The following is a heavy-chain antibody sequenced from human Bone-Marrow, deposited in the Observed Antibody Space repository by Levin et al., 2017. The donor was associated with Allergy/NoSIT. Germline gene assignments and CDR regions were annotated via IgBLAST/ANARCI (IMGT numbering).Heavy chain of an antibody. Sequence: GESLKISCAASGFTFSSYDMHWVRQATGKGLEWVSAIGTAGDPYYPGSVKGRFTISRENAKNSLYLQMNSLRAGDTAVYYCARGCIAGIYDAGFDYWGQGTLVTVSS. V-gene: IGHV3-13*05. J-gene: IGHJ4*02. CDR1: GFTFSSYD. CDR3: ARGCIAGIYDAGFDY. CDR2: IGTAGDP. D-gene: IGHD5/OR15-5a*01.